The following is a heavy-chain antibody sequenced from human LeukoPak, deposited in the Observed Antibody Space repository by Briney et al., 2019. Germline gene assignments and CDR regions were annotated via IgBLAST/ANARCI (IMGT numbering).Heavy chain of an antibody. CDR3: ARERANFYGDYEPYFDY. V-gene: IGHV3-30*14. CDR1: GFTFSSYA. CDR2: ISYDGSNK. D-gene: IGHD4-17*01. J-gene: IGHJ4*02. Sequence: GRSLRLSCAASGFTFSSYAMHWVRQAPGKGLEWVAVISYDGSNKYYADSVKGRFTISRDNSKSTLYLQMNSLRAEDTAVYYCARERANFYGDYEPYFDYWGQGTLVTVSS.